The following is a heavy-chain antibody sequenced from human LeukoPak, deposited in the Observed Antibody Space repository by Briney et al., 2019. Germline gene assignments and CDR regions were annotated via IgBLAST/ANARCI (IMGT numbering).Heavy chain of an antibody. CDR3: ARGRYGPRLGN. J-gene: IGHJ4*02. CDR2: INNSGST. D-gene: IGHD3-16*01. CDR1: GASFSDSY. Sequence: PSETLSLTCAVYGASFSDSYWSWIRQSPEKGLEWIGEINNSGSTSYNPSPNSRVIMSVDRSKNQFSLRLTSVTAAGTAVYYCARGRYGPRLGNWGQGTLVTVSS. V-gene: IGHV4-34*01.